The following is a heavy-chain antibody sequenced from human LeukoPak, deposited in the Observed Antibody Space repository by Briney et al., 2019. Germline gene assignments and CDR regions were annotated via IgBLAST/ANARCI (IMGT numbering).Heavy chain of an antibody. J-gene: IGHJ6*02. CDR2: ISGGSTYT. V-gene: IGHV3-11*06. CDR1: GFTFKGYY. CDR3: ARSLISAVIGMDV. D-gene: IGHD3-3*01. Sequence: GGSLRLSCAGSGFTFKGYYLNWIRQAPGKGLEWVSYISGGSTYTNYANSVKGRFTISRDNARNSLFLQMNSLTAEDTAIYYCARSLISAVIGMDVWGQGTAVTVSS.